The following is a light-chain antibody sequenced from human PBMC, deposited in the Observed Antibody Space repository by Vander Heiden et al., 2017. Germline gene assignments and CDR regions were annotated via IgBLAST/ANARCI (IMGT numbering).Light chain of an antibody. CDR3: SSYTSSSTLTHVV. CDR2: EVS. V-gene: IGLV2-14*01. Sequence: QSALTQPASVSASPGQSIPISCTRTSRHVGGYNYVSWYQQHPGKAPKLMIYEVSNRPSGVSNRFSGSKSGNTASLTISGLQAEDEADYYCSSYTSSSTLTHVVFGGGTKLTVL. J-gene: IGLJ2*01. CDR1: SRHVGGYNY.